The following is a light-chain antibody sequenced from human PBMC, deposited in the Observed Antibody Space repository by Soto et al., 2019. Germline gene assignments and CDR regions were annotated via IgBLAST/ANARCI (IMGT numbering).Light chain of an antibody. V-gene: IGLV2-14*03. CDR2: DVS. Sequence: QSVLTQPASVSGSPGQSVTISCTGTSSDVGAYDYVSWYQQHPGKAPKLMIYDVSHRPSGVSDRFSGSKSGYTASLTISGLQAEDEADYYCNSYASSATWVFGGGTKVTVL. CDR3: NSYASSATWV. CDR1: SSDVGAYDY. J-gene: IGLJ3*02.